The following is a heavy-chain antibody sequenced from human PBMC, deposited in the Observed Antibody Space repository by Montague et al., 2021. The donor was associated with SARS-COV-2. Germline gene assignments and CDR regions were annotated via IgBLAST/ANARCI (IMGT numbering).Heavy chain of an antibody. CDR1: GDSISNYS. CDR2: IYYSGST. V-gene: IGHV4-59*08. D-gene: IGHD4-11*01. J-gene: IGHJ6*02. CDR3: ARHLRVTTVTSHMYHYAMDV. Sequence: SETLSLTCSVSGDSISNYSWSWIRQSPWKGLEWIGYIYYSGSTNYNPSLTSRVTISVDTSKNQVSLKLTSVTAADTAVYYCARHLRVTTVTSHMYHYAMDVWGQGTTVTVSS.